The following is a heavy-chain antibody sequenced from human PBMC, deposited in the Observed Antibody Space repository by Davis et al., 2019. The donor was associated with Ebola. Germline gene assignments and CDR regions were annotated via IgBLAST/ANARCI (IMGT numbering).Heavy chain of an antibody. Sequence: SETPLTCTVSGGSISSYYWSWIRQPPGKGLEWIGEINHSGSTNYNPSLKSRVTISVDTSKNQFSLKLSSVTAADTAVYYCARGGYCSSTSCYGGYYYYGMDVWGQGTTVTVSS. D-gene: IGHD2-2*01. V-gene: IGHV4-34*01. J-gene: IGHJ6*02. CDR2: INHSGST. CDR1: GGSISSYY. CDR3: ARGGYCSSTSCYGGYYYYGMDV.